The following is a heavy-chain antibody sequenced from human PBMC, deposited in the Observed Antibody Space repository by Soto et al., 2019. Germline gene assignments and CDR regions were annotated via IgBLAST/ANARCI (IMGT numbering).Heavy chain of an antibody. D-gene: IGHD3-22*01. J-gene: IGHJ6*03. CDR3: ARGIHDLLPYHYFYMDV. V-gene: IGHV4-31*03. Sequence: QVQLQESGPGLVKPSQTLSLTCTVSGGSISSDHYYWTWIRQRPGKGLEWIGYIFYSGITYYNPSLKSRVTISVDTSKNQFSLKLSSVTAADTAVYYCARGIHDLLPYHYFYMDVWGKGTSVTVSS. CDR2: IFYSGIT. CDR1: GGSISSDHYY.